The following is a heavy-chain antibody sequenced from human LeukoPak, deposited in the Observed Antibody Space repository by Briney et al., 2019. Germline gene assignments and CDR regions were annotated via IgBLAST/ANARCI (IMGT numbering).Heavy chain of an antibody. V-gene: IGHV4-34*01. Sequence: SETLSLTCAVYGGSFSGYYWSWIRQPPGKGLEWIGEINHSGRTNYNPSLKSRVTISVDTSKNQFSLKLSSVTAADTAVYYCARQPIAVSRTGFDPWGQGTLVTVSS. D-gene: IGHD6-19*01. CDR1: GGSFSGYY. J-gene: IGHJ5*02. CDR2: INHSGRT. CDR3: ARQPIAVSRTGFDP.